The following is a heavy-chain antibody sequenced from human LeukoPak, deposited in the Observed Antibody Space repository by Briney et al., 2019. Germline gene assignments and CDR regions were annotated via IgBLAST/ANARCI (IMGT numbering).Heavy chain of an antibody. D-gene: IGHD2-8*02. CDR1: GFTVSSNY. CDR3: ARKMTGTSGHFDY. CDR2: ISGSGDNT. Sequence: PGGSLRLSCAASGFTVSSNYMSWVRQAPGKGLEWVSVISGSGDNTYYADSVKGRFTISRDNSKNTLYLQMNSLSAEDTAVYYCARKMTGTSGHFDYWGQGTLVSVSS. V-gene: IGHV3-23*01. J-gene: IGHJ4*02.